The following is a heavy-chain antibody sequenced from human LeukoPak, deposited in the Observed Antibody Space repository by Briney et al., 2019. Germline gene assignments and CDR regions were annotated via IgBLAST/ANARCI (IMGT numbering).Heavy chain of an antibody. Sequence: ASVKVSCKASGYTFTSYGISWVRQAPGQGLEWMGWISAHNGNTNYAQKLQGRVTMTTDTSTSTAYMELSSLRSEDTAVYYCARGYDSSGYSDRDAFDIWGQGTMVTVSS. J-gene: IGHJ3*02. CDR1: GYTFTSYG. CDR2: ISAHNGNT. V-gene: IGHV1-18*01. CDR3: ARGYDSSGYSDRDAFDI. D-gene: IGHD3-22*01.